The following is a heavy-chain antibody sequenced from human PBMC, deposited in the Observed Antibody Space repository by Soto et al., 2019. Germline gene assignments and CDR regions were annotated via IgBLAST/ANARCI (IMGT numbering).Heavy chain of an antibody. V-gene: IGHV3-48*01. CDR1: GFTFSVYD. J-gene: IGHJ3*02. Sequence: GGSLRLSCAASGFTFSVYDMNWVRQAPGKGLEWVSHISSRSTTIYYADSVKGRFTISRDNAKNSLFLQMNSLRAEDTAVYFCARNFGFWASDIWGQGTVVTVSS. CDR2: ISSRSTTI. CDR3: ARNFGFWASDI. D-gene: IGHD3-3*01.